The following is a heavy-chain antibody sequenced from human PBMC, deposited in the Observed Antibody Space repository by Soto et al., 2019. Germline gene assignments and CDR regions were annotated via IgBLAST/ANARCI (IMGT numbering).Heavy chain of an antibody. J-gene: IGHJ4*02. CDR1: GFTFDDFA. Sequence: DVHLVESGGGLVQPGRSLRLSCAASGFTFDDFAMHWVRQVPGKGLEWVSSISWNSGNIVYADSVKGRFTISRDSAKNSLYLQMNSLRTEDTALYYCAKGAVTSIFGYFVYWGQGTLVTVSS. D-gene: IGHD3-3*01. CDR2: ISWNSGNI. V-gene: IGHV3-9*01. CDR3: AKGAVTSIFGYFVY.